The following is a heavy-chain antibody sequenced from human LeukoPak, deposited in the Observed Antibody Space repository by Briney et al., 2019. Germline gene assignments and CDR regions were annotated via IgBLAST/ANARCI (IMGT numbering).Heavy chain of an antibody. CDR3: ARGKYCSGGSCFFFKKNWFDP. CDR2: IYISGST. D-gene: IGHD2-15*01. J-gene: IGHJ5*02. CDR1: GGSISNYY. Sequence: SETLSLTCTVSGGSISNYYWNWIRQPAGKGLEWIGRIYISGSTNYNPSLKSRVTISVDTSKNQFSLKLSSVTAADTAVYYCARGKYCSGGSCFFFKKNWFDPWGQGTLVTVSS. V-gene: IGHV4-4*07.